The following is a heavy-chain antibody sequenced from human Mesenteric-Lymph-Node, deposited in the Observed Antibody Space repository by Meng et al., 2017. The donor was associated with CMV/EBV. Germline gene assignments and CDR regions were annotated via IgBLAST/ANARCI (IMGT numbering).Heavy chain of an antibody. Sequence: QLPLQESGPGLVKPSEHLSLTCTVSGGSISSSSYYWGWIRQPPGKGLEWIGSIYYSGSTYYNPSLKSRVTISVDTSKNQFSLKLSSVTAADTAVYYCARPHYYGSGSSPWFDPWGQGTLVTVSS. D-gene: IGHD3-10*01. CDR1: GGSISSSSYY. V-gene: IGHV4-39*01. J-gene: IGHJ5*02. CDR3: ARPHYYGSGSSPWFDP. CDR2: IYYSGST.